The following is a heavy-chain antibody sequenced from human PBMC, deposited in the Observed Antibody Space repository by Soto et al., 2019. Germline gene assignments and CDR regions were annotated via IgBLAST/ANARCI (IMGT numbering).Heavy chain of an antibody. J-gene: IGHJ6*02. V-gene: IGHV1-69*13. D-gene: IGHD3-3*01. CDR2: IIPIFGTA. Sequence: SVKASCKASGGTFSSYAISWVRQAPGQGLEWMGGIIPIFGTANYAQKFQGRVTITADESTSTAYMELSSLRSEDTAVYYCARDRGSITIFGAAHPGYYYYGMDVWDQGIRVTF. CDR3: ARDRGSITIFGAAHPGYYYYGMDV. CDR1: GGTFSSYA.